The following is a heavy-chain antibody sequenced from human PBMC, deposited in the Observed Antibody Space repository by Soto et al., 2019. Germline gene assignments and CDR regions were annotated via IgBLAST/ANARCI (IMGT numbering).Heavy chain of an antibody. D-gene: IGHD4-4*01. CDR3: ARVERSLSTVTTYGMDV. V-gene: IGHV6-1*01. CDR1: GDSVSSNSAA. Sequence: SQTLSLTCAISGDSVSSNSAAWNWIRQSPSRGLEWLGRTYYRSKWYNDYAVSVKSRITINPDTSKNQFSLQLNSVTPEDTAVYYCARVERSLSTVTTYGMDVRGQGTTVTVSS. CDR2: TYYRSKWYN. J-gene: IGHJ6*02.